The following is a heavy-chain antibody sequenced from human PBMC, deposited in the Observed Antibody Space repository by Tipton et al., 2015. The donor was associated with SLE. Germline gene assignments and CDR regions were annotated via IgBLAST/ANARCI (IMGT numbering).Heavy chain of an antibody. J-gene: IGHJ4*02. CDR3: ARAPNLGLDYYDSSVPCDY. CDR1: GGPISRSSYY. Sequence: TLSLTCTVSGGPISRSSYYWGWIRQPPGKGLEWIGGFYYSGSTYYNPSLKSRVTISVDTSKNQLSLKLSSVTAADTAVYYCARAPNLGLDYYDSSVPCDYWGQGTRVTASS. D-gene: IGHD3-22*01. CDR2: FYYSGST. V-gene: IGHV4-39*01.